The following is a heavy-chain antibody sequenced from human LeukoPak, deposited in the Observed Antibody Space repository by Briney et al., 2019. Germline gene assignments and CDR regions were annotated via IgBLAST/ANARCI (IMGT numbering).Heavy chain of an antibody. J-gene: IGHJ4*02. CDR1: GGSIRSGGYY. CDR3: ARGGPLDY. Sequence: SETLSLTCTVSGGSIRSGGYYWSWIRQPPGKGLEWIGYIYYSGSTYYNPSLKSRVTISVDTSKNQFSLKLSSVTAADTAVYYCARGGPLDYWGQGALVTVSS. V-gene: IGHV4-30-4*08. CDR2: IYYSGST.